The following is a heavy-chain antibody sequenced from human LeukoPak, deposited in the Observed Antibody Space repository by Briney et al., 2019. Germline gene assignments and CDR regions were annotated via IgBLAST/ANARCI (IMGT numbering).Heavy chain of an antibody. CDR2: INRDGSTT. CDR1: GFTFSNYW. Sequence: GFLRLSCAASGFTFSNYWVHWVRQAPGKGLVWVSRINRDGSTTKYADSVKGRFTVSRDNAKNTLNLQMNSLRAEDTAVYYCARDKKSGESSEIDYWGQGTLVTVSS. D-gene: IGHD3-10*01. CDR3: ARDKKSGESSEIDY. V-gene: IGHV3-74*03. J-gene: IGHJ4*02.